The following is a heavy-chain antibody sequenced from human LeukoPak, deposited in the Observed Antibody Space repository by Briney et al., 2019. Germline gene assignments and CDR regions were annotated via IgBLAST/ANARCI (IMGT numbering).Heavy chain of an antibody. CDR2: ISSSSSTI. Sequence: GGSLTLSCAASGFTFSSYNRNWVRQAPGKGLEWVSYISSSSSTIYYADSVKGRFTISRDNAKNSLYLQMNSLRDEDTAVYYCAGRLLWFGELLSGYGMDVWGQGTTVTVSS. V-gene: IGHV3-48*02. CDR3: AGRLLWFGELLSGYGMDV. CDR1: GFTFSSYN. D-gene: IGHD3-10*01. J-gene: IGHJ6*02.